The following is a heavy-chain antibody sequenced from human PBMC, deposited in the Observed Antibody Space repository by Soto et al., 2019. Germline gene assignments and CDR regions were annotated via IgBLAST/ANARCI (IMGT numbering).Heavy chain of an antibody. J-gene: IGHJ4*02. CDR1: GGTFSSYA. CDR2: NIPIFGTA. V-gene: IGHV1-69*01. Sequence: QVQLVQSGAEVKKPGSSVKVSCKASGGTFSSYAISWVRQAPGQGLEWMGGNIPIFGTANYAQKFQGRVTIAADESTSTAYMELSSLRSEDTAVYYCAREGGAVAGSPYFDYWGQGTLVTVSS. D-gene: IGHD6-19*01. CDR3: AREGGAVAGSPYFDY.